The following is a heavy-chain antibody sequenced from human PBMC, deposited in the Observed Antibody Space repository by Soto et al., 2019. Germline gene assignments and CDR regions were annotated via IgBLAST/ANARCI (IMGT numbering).Heavy chain of an antibody. V-gene: IGHV3-9*01. CDR1: GFTFDDYA. D-gene: IGHD3-16*01. CDR2: ISWNSGSI. CDR3: AKTDYPRTYYYYGMDV. J-gene: IGHJ6*02. Sequence: QPGGSLRLSCAASGFTFDDYAMHWVRQAPGKGLEWVSGISWNSGSIGYADSVKGRFTISRDNAKNSLYLQMNSLRAEDTASYYCAKTDYPRTYYYYGMDVWGQGTTVTVSS.